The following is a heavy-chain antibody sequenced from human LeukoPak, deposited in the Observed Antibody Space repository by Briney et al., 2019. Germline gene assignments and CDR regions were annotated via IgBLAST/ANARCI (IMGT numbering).Heavy chain of an antibody. D-gene: IGHD6-13*01. CDR2: IYYSGTT. V-gene: IGHV4-39*07. CDR1: GGSISSSSYY. CDR3: ARVSAIGTGGFDY. J-gene: IGHJ4*02. Sequence: SETLSLTCTVSGGSISSSSYYWGWIHQPPGKGLEWIGSIYYSGTTYYNPPLKSRVTISVDTSKNQFSLKVSSVTAADTAVYYFARVSAIGTGGFDYWGQGTLVTVSS.